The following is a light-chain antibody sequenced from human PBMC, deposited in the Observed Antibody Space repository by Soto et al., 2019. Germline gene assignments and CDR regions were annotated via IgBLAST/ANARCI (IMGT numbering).Light chain of an antibody. CDR3: QQRSSWPRP. Sequence: EIVLTQSPATLSLSPGERATLSCRASQSIASYLAWYQQKPGQAPRLLIYDASNRATGFPARFSGSGSETDFTLTIISLEPEDSAVYYCQQRSSWPRPFGPGTKVDIK. CDR2: DAS. CDR1: QSIASY. V-gene: IGKV3-11*01. J-gene: IGKJ3*01.